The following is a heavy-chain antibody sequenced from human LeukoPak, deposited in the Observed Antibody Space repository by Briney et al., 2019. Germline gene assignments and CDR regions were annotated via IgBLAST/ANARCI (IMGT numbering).Heavy chain of an antibody. CDR3: AKDRHVWGYSYGQTFDY. CDR2: TRYDGSDK. Sequence: WVAFTRYDGSDKYYVDSVKGRFTISRDNSKNTLYLQMNSLRAEDTAMYFCAKDRHVWGYSYGQTFDYWGQGTLVIVSS. D-gene: IGHD5-18*01. J-gene: IGHJ4*02. V-gene: IGHV3-30*02.